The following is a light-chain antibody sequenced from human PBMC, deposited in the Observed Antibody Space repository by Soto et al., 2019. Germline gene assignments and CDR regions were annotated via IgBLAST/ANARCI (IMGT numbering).Light chain of an antibody. CDR2: DAS. J-gene: IGKJ5*01. V-gene: IGKV3-11*01. Sequence: EIVLTQSPATLSLSPGERATLSCRASQSVSSYLAWYQQKPGQAPRLLIYDASNRATGIPARFSGSGSGTDFPLHISSLEPEDFAVYYCQQRSNWPQITFGQGTRLEIK. CDR3: QQRSNWPQIT. CDR1: QSVSSY.